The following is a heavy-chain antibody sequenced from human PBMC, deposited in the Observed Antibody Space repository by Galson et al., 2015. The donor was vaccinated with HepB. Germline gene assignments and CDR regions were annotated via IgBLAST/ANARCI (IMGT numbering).Heavy chain of an antibody. J-gene: IGHJ4*02. CDR3: ARASPSRAKFDY. CDR1: TGSISGYY. V-gene: IGHV4-59*08. D-gene: IGHD3-10*01. CDR2: VYSSWST. Sequence: TLSLTCTVSTGSISGYYWNWIRQPPGKGLEWIGYVYSSWSTSYNPSLKGRLTISLDTSKSQFSLRLSSVAAADTAVYYCARASPSRAKFDYWGQGTLVTVSS.